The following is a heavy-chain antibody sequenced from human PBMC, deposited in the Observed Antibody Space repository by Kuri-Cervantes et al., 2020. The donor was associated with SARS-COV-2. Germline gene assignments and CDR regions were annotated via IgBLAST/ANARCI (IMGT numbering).Heavy chain of an antibody. D-gene: IGHD1-1*01. CDR2: ISYDGSNK. J-gene: IGHJ4*02. CDR3: VRDGDHWNFDY. Sequence: GESLKISCAASGFTFSSYEMNWVRQAPGKGLEWVALISYDGSNKYYADSVKGRFTISRDNSKNTLYLQMNSLRAEDTAVYYCVRDGDHWNFDYWGQGTLVTVSS. CDR1: GFTFSSYE. V-gene: IGHV3-30-3*01.